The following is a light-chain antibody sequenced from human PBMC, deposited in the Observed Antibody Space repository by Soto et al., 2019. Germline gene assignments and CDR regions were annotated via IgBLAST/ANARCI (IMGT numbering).Light chain of an antibody. V-gene: IGLV2-14*01. J-gene: IGLJ2*01. CDR1: SRDVGGYNY. CDR2: EVS. Sequence: QSALTQPASVSGSPGQSITISCTGTSRDVGGYNYVSWYQQHPGKAPKLMIYEVSNRPSGVSNRFSGSKSGNTASLTISGLQAEDEAEYYCSSYTSSSTLVVFGGGTQLTVL. CDR3: SSYTSSSTLVV.